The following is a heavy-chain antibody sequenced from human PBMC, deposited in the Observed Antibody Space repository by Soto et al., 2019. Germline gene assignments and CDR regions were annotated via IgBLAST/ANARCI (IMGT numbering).Heavy chain of an antibody. D-gene: IGHD3-10*01. J-gene: IGHJ4*02. CDR3: ARVKGSYYRAYNFPSGFFVPYYFDY. CDR1: GFTVSSNY. V-gene: IGHV3-66*01. Sequence: GGSLRLSCAASGFTVSSNYMSWVRQAPGKGLEWVSVIYSGGSTYYADSVKGRFTISRDNSKNTLYLQMNSLRAEDTAVYYCARVKGSYYRAYNFPSGFFVPYYFDYWGQGTLVTVSS. CDR2: IYSGGST.